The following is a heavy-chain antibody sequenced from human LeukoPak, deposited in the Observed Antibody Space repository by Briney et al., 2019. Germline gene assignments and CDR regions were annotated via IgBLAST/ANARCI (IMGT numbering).Heavy chain of an antibody. CDR3: ARDLRTPSDTNIALDY. Sequence: GGSLRLSCAASGFTFSSYWMHWVRQAPRKGRVWVSRIKSDGSSASYADSVKGRFTISRDNAKNTLYLQMNSLRAEDTAVYYCARDLRTPSDTNIALDYWGQETLVTVSS. CDR2: IKSDGSSA. D-gene: IGHD4-23*01. CDR1: GFTFSSYW. V-gene: IGHV3-74*01. J-gene: IGHJ4*02.